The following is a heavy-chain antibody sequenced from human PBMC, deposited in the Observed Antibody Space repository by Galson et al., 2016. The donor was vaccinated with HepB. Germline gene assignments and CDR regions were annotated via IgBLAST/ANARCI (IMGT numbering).Heavy chain of an antibody. CDR3: ATSPSVGI. D-gene: IGHD5/OR15-5a*01. Sequence: SLRLSCAASGFTVSNNYMTWVRQAPGKELEWVSRVYSGGVTNYADSVKGRFTTSRDSSKNTLYLKMNSLRVEDTAVYHCATSPSVGIRGQGTLVTVSS. CDR2: VYSGGVT. J-gene: IGHJ4*02. V-gene: IGHV3-53*01. CDR1: GFTVSNNY.